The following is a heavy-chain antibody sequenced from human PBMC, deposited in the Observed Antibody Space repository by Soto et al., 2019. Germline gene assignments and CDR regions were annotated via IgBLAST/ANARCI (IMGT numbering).Heavy chain of an antibody. CDR1: GGSFSGYY. J-gene: IGHJ4*02. V-gene: IGHV4-34*01. D-gene: IGHD1-1*01. CDR3: ARDRGWNTLDS. CDR2: INHSGST. Sequence: SETLSLTCALYGGSFSGYYLSWIRQPPGKGLEWIGEINHSGSTNYNPSLKSRVTISVDTSKNQFSLKLSSVTAADTAVYYCARDRGWNTLDSWGQGTLVTVSS.